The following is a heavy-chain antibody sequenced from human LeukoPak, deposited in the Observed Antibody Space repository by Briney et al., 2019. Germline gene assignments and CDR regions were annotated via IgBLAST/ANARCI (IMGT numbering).Heavy chain of an antibody. J-gene: IGHJ4*02. V-gene: IGHV3-23*01. CDR2: ISGSGGST. D-gene: IGHD1-26*01. CDR3: AKDQGWDLGDY. CDR1: GVTFSSDA. Sequence: GSLILSCAASGVTFSSDAMSWFRQAPGKGLEWVAAISGSGGSTYYADSVKGRFPISRENSKNTLYLQMNSLRAEDTAVYYCAKDQGWDLGDYWGQGTLVSVSS.